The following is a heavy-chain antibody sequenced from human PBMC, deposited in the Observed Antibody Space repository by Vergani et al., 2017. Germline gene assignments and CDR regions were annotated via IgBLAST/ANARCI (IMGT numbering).Heavy chain of an antibody. D-gene: IGHD2-15*01. Sequence: EVQLVESGGGLVQPGGSLRLSCAASGFTVSSNYMSWVRQAPGKGLEWVSVIYSGGSTYYADSVKGRFTISRDNSKNTLYLQMNSLRAEDTAVYYCARVRISPSGDWYFDLWGRCTLVTVSS. J-gene: IGHJ2*01. CDR2: IYSGGST. V-gene: IGHV3-66*02. CDR3: ARVRISPSGDWYFDL. CDR1: GFTVSSNY.